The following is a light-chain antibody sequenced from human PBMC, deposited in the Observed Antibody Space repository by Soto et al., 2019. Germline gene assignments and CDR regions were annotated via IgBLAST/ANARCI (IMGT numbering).Light chain of an antibody. CDR2: AAS. CDR1: ETVRSN. Sequence: RVMTQSPDTLSVSPGERDTLYCRASETVRSNLAWYQQKPGQAPRLLIYAASTRATGIPARFIGNGSGTEFTLTISSLQSEDFAVYYCQQYNNWPPVTFGQGTRLEIK. CDR3: QQYNNWPPVT. J-gene: IGKJ5*01. V-gene: IGKV3D-15*01.